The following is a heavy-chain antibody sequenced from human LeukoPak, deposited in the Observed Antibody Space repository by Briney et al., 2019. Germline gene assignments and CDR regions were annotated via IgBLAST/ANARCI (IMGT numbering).Heavy chain of an antibody. CDR3: AREKAEWWLLGPRDDAFDI. D-gene: IGHD5-12*01. V-gene: IGHV3-7*01. CDR2: IKQDGSEK. Sequence: GGSLRLSCVASGFIFSNYWMSWVRRAPGKGLEWVANIKQDGSEKNYVDSVKGRFTISRDNAKNSLYLQMNSLRAEDTAVYYCAREKAEWWLLGPRDDAFDIWGQGTMVTVSS. J-gene: IGHJ3*02. CDR1: GFIFSNYW.